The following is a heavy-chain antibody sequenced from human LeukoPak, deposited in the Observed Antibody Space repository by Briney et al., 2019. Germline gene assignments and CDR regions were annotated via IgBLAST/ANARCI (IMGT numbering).Heavy chain of an antibody. V-gene: IGHV3-15*01. D-gene: IGHD3-22*01. J-gene: IGHJ3*02. CDR1: GFSFSNAW. Sequence: GGSLRLSCAASGFSFSNAWMSWVRQAPGKGLEWVGRIKSKTDGGTTDYAAPVKGRFTISRDDSKNTLYLQMNSLKTVYTAVYYCTTVAMIVVVITFDIWGQGTMVTVSS. CDR3: TTVAMIVVVITFDI. CDR2: IKSKTDGGTT.